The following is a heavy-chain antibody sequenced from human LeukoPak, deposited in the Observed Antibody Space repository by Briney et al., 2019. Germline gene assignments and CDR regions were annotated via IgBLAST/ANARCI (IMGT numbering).Heavy chain of an antibody. CDR1: GFTFSSYA. D-gene: IGHD3-10*01. CDR2: ISGSGGST. J-gene: IGHJ4*02. Sequence: GGSLRLSCAASGFTFSSYAMSWVRQAPGKGLEWVSAISGSGGSTYYADSVKGRFTISRDNSRNTLYLQMNSLRAEDTAVYFCAKELHGSGNYAFDYWGQGTLVTVSS. CDR3: AKELHGSGNYAFDY. V-gene: IGHV3-23*01.